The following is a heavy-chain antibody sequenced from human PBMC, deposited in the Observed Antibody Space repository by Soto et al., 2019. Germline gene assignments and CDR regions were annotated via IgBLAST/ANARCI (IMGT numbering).Heavy chain of an antibody. CDR2: IIPIFGTA. CDR3: ARGRGRSYYYDSSGYYPVDY. Sequence: ASVKVSCKASGGTFISYAISWVRQAPGQGLEWMGGIIPIFGTANYAQKFQGRVTITADESTSTAYMELSSLRSEDTAVYYCARGRGRSYYYDSSGYYPVDYWGQGTLVTVSS. V-gene: IGHV1-69*13. CDR1: GGTFISYA. J-gene: IGHJ4*02. D-gene: IGHD3-22*01.